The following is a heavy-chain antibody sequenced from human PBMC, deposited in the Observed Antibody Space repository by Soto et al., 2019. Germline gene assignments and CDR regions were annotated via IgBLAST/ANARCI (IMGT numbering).Heavy chain of an antibody. V-gene: IGHV5-51*01. CDR2: IYPGDSDA. CDR1: GYSFTSYW. Sequence: PGESLKISCKGSGYSFTSYWIVWVRQLPGKGLEWMGIIYPGDSDARYSPSFQGQVTISADKSISTAYLQWSSLKAADTAMYYCPRLRYCSSTACHPLAGMDVWGQGTRVTVSS. D-gene: IGHD2-2*01. J-gene: IGHJ6*02. CDR3: PRLRYCSSTACHPLAGMDV.